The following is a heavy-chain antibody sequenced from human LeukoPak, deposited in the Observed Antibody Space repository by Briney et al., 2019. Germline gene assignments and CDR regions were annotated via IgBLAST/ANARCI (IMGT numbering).Heavy chain of an antibody. CDR2: IRNDGSTI. J-gene: IGHJ4*02. Sequence: GGSLILSCSASGFSFGDYDMNWIRQAPGKGLEWVAYIRNDGSTIYDADSVRGRFTISRDNAEKSLYLQMNSLRAEDTAVYYCAREGRGYYGDFDFWGQGTLVTVSS. CDR1: GFSFGDYD. V-gene: IGHV3-11*01. CDR3: AREGRGYYGDFDF. D-gene: IGHD3-22*01.